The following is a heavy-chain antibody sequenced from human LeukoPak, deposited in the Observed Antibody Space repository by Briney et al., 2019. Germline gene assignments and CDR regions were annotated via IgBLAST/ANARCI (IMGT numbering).Heavy chain of an antibody. J-gene: IGHJ3*02. CDR3: ARKGGSYYTVPYAFDI. V-gene: IGHV1-69*05. Sequence: GASVKVSCKASGGTFSSYAISWVRQAPGQGLEWMGGIIPIFGTANYAQKFQGRVTITTDESTSTAYMELSSLRSEDTAVYYCARKGGSYYTVPYAFDIWGQGTMVTVSS. D-gene: IGHD1-26*01. CDR1: GGTFSSYA. CDR2: IIPIFGTA.